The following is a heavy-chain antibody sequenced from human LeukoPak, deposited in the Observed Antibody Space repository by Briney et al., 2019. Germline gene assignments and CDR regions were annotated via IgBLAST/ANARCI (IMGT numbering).Heavy chain of an antibody. D-gene: IGHD3-9*01. V-gene: IGHV3-23*01. CDR2: ISGSGGST. CDR1: GFTFSSYA. J-gene: IGHJ4*02. Sequence: PGGSLRLSCAASGFTFSSYAMSWVRHAPGKGLEWVSAISGSGGSTYYADSVKGRFTISRDNSKNTLYLQMNSLRAEDTAVYYCATPLIRYFDWLSRNFDYWGQGTLVTVSS. CDR3: ATPLIRYFDWLSRNFDY.